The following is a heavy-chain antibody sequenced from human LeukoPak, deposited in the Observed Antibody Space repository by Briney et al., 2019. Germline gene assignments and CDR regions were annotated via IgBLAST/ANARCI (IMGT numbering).Heavy chain of an antibody. CDR3: ARDYYGSGSFYMNV. CDR2: IYYSGST. J-gene: IGHJ6*02. V-gene: IGHV4-31*02. Sequence: WVRQMPGKGLEWIGYIYYSGSTYYNPSLKSRVIISVDTSKNQFSLNLNSLTAADTAVYYCARDYYGSGSFYMNVWGQGTTVTVSS. D-gene: IGHD3-10*01.